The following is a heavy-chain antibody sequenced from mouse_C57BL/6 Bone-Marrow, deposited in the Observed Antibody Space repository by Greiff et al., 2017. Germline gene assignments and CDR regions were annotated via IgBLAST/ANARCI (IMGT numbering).Heavy chain of an antibody. CDR3: TIYYGFDY. CDR1: GFNIKDDY. D-gene: IGHD1-1*01. Sequence: VQLQQSGAELVRPGASVKLSCTASGFNIKDDYMHWVKQRPEQGLEWIGWIDPENGDTEYASKFQGKATITADTSSNTAYQQLSSLTSEDTAVYYCTIYYGFDYWGQGTSLTVSS. V-gene: IGHV14-4*01. CDR2: IDPENGDT. J-gene: IGHJ2*02.